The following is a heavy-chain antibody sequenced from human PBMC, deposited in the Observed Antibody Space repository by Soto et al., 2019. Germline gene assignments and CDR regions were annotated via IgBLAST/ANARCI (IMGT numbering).Heavy chain of an antibody. D-gene: IGHD4-17*01. Sequence: GGSLRLSCAASGFTFSSYAMSWVRQAPGKGLEWVSAISGSGGSTYYADSVKGRFTISRDNSKNTLYLQMNSLRAEDTAVYYCAKDPPIDYGGNSVDWFDPWGQRTLVTVSS. CDR2: ISGSGGST. CDR3: AKDPPIDYGGNSVDWFDP. V-gene: IGHV3-23*01. J-gene: IGHJ5*02. CDR1: GFTFSSYA.